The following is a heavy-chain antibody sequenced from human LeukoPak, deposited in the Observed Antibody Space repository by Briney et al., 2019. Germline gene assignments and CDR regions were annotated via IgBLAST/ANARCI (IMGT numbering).Heavy chain of an antibody. CDR1: GYTFTSYG. CDR3: ARIPHPNYYDSSGYFDY. Sequence: ASVKVSCKASGYTFTSYGISWVRQAPGQGLEWMGWISAYNGNTNYAQKLQGRVTMTTDTSTSTAYMELRSLRSDDTAVYYCARIPHPNYYDSSGYFDYWGQGTLVTVSS. J-gene: IGHJ4*02. V-gene: IGHV1-18*01. CDR2: ISAYNGNT. D-gene: IGHD3-22*01.